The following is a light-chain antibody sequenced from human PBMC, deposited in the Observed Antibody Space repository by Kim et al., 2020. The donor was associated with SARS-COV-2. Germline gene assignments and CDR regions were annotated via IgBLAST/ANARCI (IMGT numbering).Light chain of an antibody. V-gene: IGKV3-11*01. CDR1: QSVSIS. Sequence: LSPGEMATHSCRASQSVSISLAWYQRKPDQAPRLLIYDTSNRATGIPARFSGSGSATDFTLTIGSLEPEDFAVYYCQQRANWPLTFGGGTKVDIK. CDR3: QQRANWPLT. CDR2: DTS. J-gene: IGKJ4*01.